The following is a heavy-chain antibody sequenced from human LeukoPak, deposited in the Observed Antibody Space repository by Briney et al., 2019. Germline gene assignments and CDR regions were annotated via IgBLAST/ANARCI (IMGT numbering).Heavy chain of an antibody. CDR2: IKEDGSQK. J-gene: IGHJ4*02. Sequence: PGGSLRLSCAASGFSFTTHWMTWVRQAPGKGLEWVANIKEDGSQKHYVDSVKGRFTISTDNAKNSLYLQMDSLRAEDTAVYYCAEGGSYSDYWGQGTLVTVFS. V-gene: IGHV3-7*01. D-gene: IGHD2-21*01. CDR3: AEGGSYSDY. CDR1: GFSFTTHW.